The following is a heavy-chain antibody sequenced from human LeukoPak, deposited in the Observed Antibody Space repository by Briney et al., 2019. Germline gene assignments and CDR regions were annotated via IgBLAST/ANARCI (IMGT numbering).Heavy chain of an antibody. CDR1: GFTFSSYA. V-gene: IGHV3-23*01. CDR3: AKVPRYYYDSSGYYLPPFFDY. CDR2: ISGSGGST. J-gene: IGHJ4*02. D-gene: IGHD3-22*01. Sequence: GGSLRLSCAASGFTFSSYAMSWVRQAPGKGLDWVSAISGSGGSTYYEDSVKGRFTISRDNSKNPLYLQMNSLRAEDTAVYYCAKVPRYYYDSSGYYLPPFFDYGGQGTLVTVSS.